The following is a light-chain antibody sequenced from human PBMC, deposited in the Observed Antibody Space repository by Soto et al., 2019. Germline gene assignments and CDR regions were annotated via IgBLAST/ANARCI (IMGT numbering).Light chain of an antibody. Sequence: EVVLTQSPGTLSLSPGERATLSCRASQSVTNRYLAWYQQKPGQAPRLVIYGASFRATGIPDRFSASGSGTDCTLTISRLEPEDFAVYYCQHYGSSPPMYTFGQGTKLEIK. J-gene: IGKJ2*01. CDR2: GAS. CDR1: QSVTNRY. CDR3: QHYGSSPPMYT. V-gene: IGKV3-20*01.